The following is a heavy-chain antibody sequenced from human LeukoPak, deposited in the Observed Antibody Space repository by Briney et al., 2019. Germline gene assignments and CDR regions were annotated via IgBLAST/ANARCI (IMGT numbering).Heavy chain of an antibody. Sequence: SETLSLTCTVSGGSVSSSSYYWGWIRQPPGKGLEWIGSIFYSETTYYSPSLKSRITISVDTSTNQFSLKLSSVTAADTAVYFCARGQWLVPLDFWGQRILVTVSS. CDR1: GGSVSSSSYY. D-gene: IGHD6-19*01. J-gene: IGHJ4*02. CDR2: IFYSETT. V-gene: IGHV4-39*01. CDR3: ARGQWLVPLDF.